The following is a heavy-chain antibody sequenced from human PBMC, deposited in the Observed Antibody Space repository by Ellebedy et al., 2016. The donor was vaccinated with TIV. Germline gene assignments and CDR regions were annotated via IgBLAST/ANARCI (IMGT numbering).Heavy chain of an antibody. Sequence: GESLKISXAASDFTFIDHYMDWVRQAPGKGLEWVGRIRNKANGYTTEYAASLKGRFTISRDDSSNSLYLQINSLKTEDTAVYYCATRDYDLWSGVSYYYYMDVWGKGTTVTVSS. CDR1: DFTFIDHY. CDR2: IRNKANGYTT. D-gene: IGHD3-3*01. CDR3: ATRDYDLWSGVSYYYYMDV. J-gene: IGHJ6*03. V-gene: IGHV3-72*01.